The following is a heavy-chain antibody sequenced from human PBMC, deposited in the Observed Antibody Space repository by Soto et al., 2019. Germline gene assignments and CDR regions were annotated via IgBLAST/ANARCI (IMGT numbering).Heavy chain of an antibody. Sequence: PGGSLRLSCVASGFTFSRYVMTWVRQAPGKGLEWVSTINSNGGSTYYTDSVKGRFTISRDNSKNSLYLQMNGLRAEDTAVYFCARVPDLDYCSRTSCLYYFDHWGQGALVTVSS. D-gene: IGHD2-2*01. CDR1: GFTFSRYV. J-gene: IGHJ4*02. V-gene: IGHV3-23*01. CDR2: INSNGGST. CDR3: ARVPDLDYCSRTSCLYYFDH.